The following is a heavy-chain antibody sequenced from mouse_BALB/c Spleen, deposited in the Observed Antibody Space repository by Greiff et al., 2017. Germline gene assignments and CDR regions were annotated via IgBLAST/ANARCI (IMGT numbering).Heavy chain of an antibody. CDR1: GFTFSNYW. J-gene: IGHJ4*01. CDR3: TRVATDYAMDY. CDR2: IRLKSNNYAT. V-gene: IGHV6-6*02. Sequence: DVMLVESGGGLVQPGGSMKLSCVASGFTFSNYWMNWVRQSPEKGLEWVAEIRLKSNNYATHYAESVKGRFTISRDDSKSSVYLQMNNLRAEDTGIYYCTRVATDYAMDYWGQGTSVTVSS. D-gene: IGHD1-1*01.